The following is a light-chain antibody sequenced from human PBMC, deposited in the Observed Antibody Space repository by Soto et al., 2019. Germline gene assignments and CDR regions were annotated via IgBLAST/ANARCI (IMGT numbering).Light chain of an antibody. Sequence: TQSPAALSLAPGERATLSFMASQSVSSTYLAWYQHRPGQAPRLLIYGASSRATGIPDRFSGSGSGTDFTLIISRLEPEDFAVYYCQQYGNSFVGFGQGTKVDIK. CDR3: QQYGNSFVG. J-gene: IGKJ1*01. CDR1: QSVSSTY. CDR2: GAS. V-gene: IGKV3-20*01.